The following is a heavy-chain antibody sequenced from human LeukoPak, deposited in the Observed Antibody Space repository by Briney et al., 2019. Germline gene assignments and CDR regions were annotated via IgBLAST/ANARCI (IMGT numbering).Heavy chain of an antibody. V-gene: IGHV1-18*01. CDR3: ARQTPYYDILTGASAGWFDP. CDR1: GYTFTSYG. D-gene: IGHD3-9*01. CDR2: ISAYNGNT. Sequence: GASVKVSCKASGYTFTSYGISWVRQAPGQGLEWMGWISAYNGNTNYAQKLQGRVTMTTDTSTSTAYMELRSLRSDDTAVYYCARQTPYYDILTGASAGWFDPWGQGTLVTVSS. J-gene: IGHJ5*02.